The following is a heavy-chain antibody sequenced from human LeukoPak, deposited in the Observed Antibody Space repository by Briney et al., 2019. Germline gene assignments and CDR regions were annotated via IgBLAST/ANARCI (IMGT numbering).Heavy chain of an antibody. V-gene: IGHV3-23*01. Sequence: GGSLRLSCAASGFTFSSYFMTWVRQAPGKGLEWVSTISGSGGTTYYADSVKGRFTTSRDNSKNTLYLQMNSLRAEDTAVYYCAKGAVGATLWNDAFDIWGQGTMVTVSS. J-gene: IGHJ3*02. CDR2: ISGSGGTT. CDR1: GFTFSSYF. CDR3: AKGAVGATLWNDAFDI. D-gene: IGHD1-26*01.